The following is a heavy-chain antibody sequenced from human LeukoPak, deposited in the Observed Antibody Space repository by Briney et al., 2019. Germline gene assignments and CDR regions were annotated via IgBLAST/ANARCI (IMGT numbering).Heavy chain of an antibody. V-gene: IGHV4-4*02. CDR2: IYHNGTL. CDR3: ATAPILRGEGGEHYKYGMDV. J-gene: IGHJ6*02. Sequence: SETLSHTCAVSVGSISSGNWWTWVRQSPGKGLEWIGEIYHNGTLNYNPSLKSRVTISADSFKNHFSLKLTSVTAADTAVHYCATAPILRGEGGEHYKYGMDVWGQGTTVIVSS. CDR1: VGSISSGNW. D-gene: IGHD2-2*02.